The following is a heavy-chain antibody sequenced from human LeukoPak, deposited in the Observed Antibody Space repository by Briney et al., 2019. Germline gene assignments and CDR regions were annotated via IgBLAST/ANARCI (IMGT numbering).Heavy chain of an antibody. Sequence: GGSLRLSCAAAGFTFSSYSMNWVRQAPGKGLEWVSAISGSGGSTYYADSVKGRFTISRDNSKNTLYLQMNSLRAEDTAVYYCACASGSYGHHDYWGQGTLVTVSS. V-gene: IGHV3-23*01. D-gene: IGHD1-26*01. CDR1: GFTFSSYS. J-gene: IGHJ4*02. CDR3: ACASGSYGHHDY. CDR2: ISGSGGST.